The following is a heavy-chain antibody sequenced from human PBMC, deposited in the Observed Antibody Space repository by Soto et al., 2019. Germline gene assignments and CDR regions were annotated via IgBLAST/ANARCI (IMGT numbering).Heavy chain of an antibody. CDR3: ARGVGYSSVTIVVSKLEMGY. CDR1: GYTFTSYG. V-gene: IGHV1-18*01. J-gene: IGHJ4*02. CDR2: ISAYNGNT. Sequence: QVQLVQSGAEVKKPGASVKVSCKASGYTFTSYGISWVRQAPGQGLEWMGWISAYNGNTNYAQKLQGRVTMTTDTSTRTAYMELRSLRSDDTAVYYCARGVGYSSVTIVVSKLEMGYWGQGTLVTVSS. D-gene: IGHD3-22*01.